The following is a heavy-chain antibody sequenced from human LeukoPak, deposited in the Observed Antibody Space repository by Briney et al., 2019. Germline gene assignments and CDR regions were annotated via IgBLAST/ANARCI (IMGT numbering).Heavy chain of an antibody. CDR2: IYYSGST. CDR1: GGSISGYY. J-gene: IGHJ5*02. D-gene: IGHD2-2*01. V-gene: IGHV4-59*01. Sequence: SETLSLTCTVSGGSISGYYWSWIRQPPGMGLEWIGNIYYSGSTNYNPSLKSRVTITVDTSKNSFSLKLSSVTAADTAIYYCAKDQVGSAETYNWLDPWGQGTLVTVSS. CDR3: AKDQVGSAETYNWLDP.